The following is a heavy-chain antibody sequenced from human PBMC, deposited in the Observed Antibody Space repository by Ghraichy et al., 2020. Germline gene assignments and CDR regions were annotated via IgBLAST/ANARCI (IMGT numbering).Heavy chain of an antibody. CDR3: ARGKRCSGGSCYSAFDP. CDR2: ISSSSSYI. Sequence: GGSLRLSCAASGFTFSSYSMNWVRQAPGKGLEWVSSISSSSSYIYYADSVKGRFTISRDNAKNSLYLQMNSLRAEDTAVYYCARGKRCSGGSCYSAFDPWGQGTLVTVSS. V-gene: IGHV3-21*01. CDR1: GFTFSSYS. D-gene: IGHD2-15*01. J-gene: IGHJ5*02.